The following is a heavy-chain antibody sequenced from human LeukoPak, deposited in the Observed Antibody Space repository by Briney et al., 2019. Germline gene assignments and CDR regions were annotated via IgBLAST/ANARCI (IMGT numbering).Heavy chain of an antibody. CDR2: IHHGGST. CDR1: GGSISGTYY. Sequence: SETLSLTCSVSGGSISGTYYWTWIRQPPGKALEWIGYIHHGGSTNYNPSLKSRVAISTDTSNKQFSLTLRSVTAADTAIYYCARGIREDDYNPDGYSYYYMDVWAKGTTVTVS. J-gene: IGHJ6*03. CDR3: ARGIREDDYNPDGYSYYYMDV. D-gene: IGHD5-24*01. V-gene: IGHV4-61*01.